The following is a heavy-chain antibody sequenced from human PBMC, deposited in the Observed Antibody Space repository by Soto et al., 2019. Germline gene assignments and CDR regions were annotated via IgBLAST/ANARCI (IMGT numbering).Heavy chain of an antibody. CDR3: AKGRGGSGSLTPRVDF. V-gene: IGHV3-23*01. Sequence: EVQLLESGGGLVQPGGSLRLSCAASGFTFNNYAMTWVRQAPGKGLEWVSAISGGGDTTSYADSVKGRFTVSRDGSKNTLYLQVCSLRAEDTALYYCAKGRGGSGSLTPRVDFWGQGTLVTVSS. J-gene: IGHJ4*02. CDR2: ISGGGDTT. CDR1: GFTFNNYA. D-gene: IGHD3-10*01.